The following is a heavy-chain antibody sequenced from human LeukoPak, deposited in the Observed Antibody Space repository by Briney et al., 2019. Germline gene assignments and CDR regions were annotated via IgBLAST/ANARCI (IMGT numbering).Heavy chain of an antibody. D-gene: IGHD3-22*01. V-gene: IGHV1-2*02. J-gene: IGHJ4*02. Sequence: ASVKVSCKASGYTFTGYYIHWVRQAPGQGLEWMGWINPNSGGTNYAQKFQGRVTMTRDTSISTAYMELSSLRSEDTAVYYCARWPDSSGYYSPADYWGQGTLVTVSS. CDR2: INPNSGGT. CDR3: ARWPDSSGYYSPADY. CDR1: GYTFTGYY.